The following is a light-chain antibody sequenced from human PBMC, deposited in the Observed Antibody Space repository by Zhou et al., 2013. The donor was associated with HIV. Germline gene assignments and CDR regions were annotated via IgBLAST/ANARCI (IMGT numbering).Light chain of an antibody. Sequence: AIRMTQSPSSLSASIGDRVIITCRASQDISNNLAWYQQKPGKAPKLLIYGASNLQSGVPSTFSGSGSGTEFTLTISCLQSDDFATYYCQQASSFPPTFGQGTKLEIK. J-gene: IGKJ2*01. V-gene: IGKV1-8*01. CDR2: GAS. CDR1: QDISNN. CDR3: QQASSFPPT.